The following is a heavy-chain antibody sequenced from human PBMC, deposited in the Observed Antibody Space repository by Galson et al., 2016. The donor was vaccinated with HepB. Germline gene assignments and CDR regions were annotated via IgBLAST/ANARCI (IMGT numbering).Heavy chain of an antibody. CDR1: GGSVTASPYY. CDR3: ARLFASGRKYDAFDI. D-gene: IGHD3-10*01. Sequence: SETLSLTCTVSGGSVTASPYYHAWIRQPPGKGLEWIGTLSYSGSAYNNPSLKSHFTISMGASRNQFSLQLTSVTAADTAVYDCARLFASGRKYDAFDIWGQGTVVTVSS. CDR2: LSYSGSA. V-gene: IGHV4-39*01. J-gene: IGHJ3*02.